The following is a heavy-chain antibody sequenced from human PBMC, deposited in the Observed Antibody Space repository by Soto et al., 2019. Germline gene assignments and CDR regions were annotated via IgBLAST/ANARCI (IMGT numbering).Heavy chain of an antibody. V-gene: IGHV1-69*13. CDR3: ARDTLRYFDEAFDI. CDR2: IIPIFGTA. Sequence: SVKVSCKASGGTFSSYAISWVRQAPGQGLEWMGGIIPIFGTANYAQKFQGRVTITADESTSTAYMELSSLRSEDTAVYYCARDTLRYFDEAFDIWGQGTMVTVSS. CDR1: GGTFSSYA. J-gene: IGHJ3*02. D-gene: IGHD3-9*01.